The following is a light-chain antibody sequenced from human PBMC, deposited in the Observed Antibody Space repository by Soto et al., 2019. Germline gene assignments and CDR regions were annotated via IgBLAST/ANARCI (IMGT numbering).Light chain of an antibody. CDR1: QSVTSY. CDR3: QQYSTSHT. J-gene: IGKJ1*01. CDR2: ASS. V-gene: IGKV3-20*01. Sequence: EIVLTQSPGTLSLSPGERATLSCRASQSVTSYLAWYQQKPGQAPRLLIYASSTRATGIPDRFSGGGSGTDFTLTISILEPDELAVDYCQQYSTSHTFGQGTVMEI.